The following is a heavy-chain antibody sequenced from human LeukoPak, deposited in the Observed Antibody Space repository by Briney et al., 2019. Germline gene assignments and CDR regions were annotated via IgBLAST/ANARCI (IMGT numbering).Heavy chain of an antibody. CDR2: LSGSGDST. V-gene: IGHV3-23*01. Sequence: GGSLRLSCAASGFTFSTYSMNWVRQAPGKGLEWVSTLSGSGDSTYYADSVKGRFTISRDNSKNTLYLQMNSLRAEDTAVYYCAKVLSLRDFDWALYVDYWGQGTLVTVSS. D-gene: IGHD3-9*01. CDR3: AKVLSLRDFDWALYVDY. J-gene: IGHJ4*02. CDR1: GFTFSTYS.